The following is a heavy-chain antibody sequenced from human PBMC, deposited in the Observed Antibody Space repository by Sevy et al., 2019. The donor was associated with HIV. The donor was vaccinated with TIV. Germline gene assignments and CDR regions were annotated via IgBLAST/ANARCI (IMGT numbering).Heavy chain of an antibody. V-gene: IGHV1-69*13. CDR2: IIPILGTV. D-gene: IGHD6-19*01. CDR1: GGTFSSYG. J-gene: IGHJ4*02. Sequence: ASVKVSCKASGGTFSSYGISWVRQAPGQGLESIGGIIPILGTVNYAQKFQGRVTITADESTKTAYMELSSLRSEDTAVYYCARGGGNGWYYFDYWGQETLVTVSS. CDR3: ARGGGNGWYYFDY.